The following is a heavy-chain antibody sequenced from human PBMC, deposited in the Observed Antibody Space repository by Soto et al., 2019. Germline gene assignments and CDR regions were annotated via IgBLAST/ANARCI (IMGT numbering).Heavy chain of an antibody. J-gene: IGHJ6*02. D-gene: IGHD4-17*01. CDR2: VAANVTNR. Sequence: PGGSLRLSCAASGITFTTYAMSWVRQAPGKGLEWVSTVAANVTNRHYADFVKGRFTISRDNSKNTLSLQMNSLRVEDTAIYYCAGDYLRLNTLNGNFYSFGMDVWGQGTAVTV. CDR1: GITFTTYA. CDR3: AGDYLRLNTLNGNFYSFGMDV. V-gene: IGHV3-23*01.